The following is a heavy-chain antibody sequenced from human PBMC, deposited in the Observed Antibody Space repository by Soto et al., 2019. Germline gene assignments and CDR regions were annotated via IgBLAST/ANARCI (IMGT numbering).Heavy chain of an antibody. CDR2: ISRDGGTK. V-gene: IGHV3-30*03. CDR1: GFTVSTYG. CDR3: TGEVASGY. D-gene: IGHD2-8*02. J-gene: IGHJ4*02. Sequence: QVQLEETGEGMDQPGRSLSLSCAVSGFTVSTYGMHWVRQAPGKGLEWVAVISRDGGTKYYADSVKGRFTISRDNSRNTLFLEMNSLRGDDMAVYYCTGEVASGYWGQGTLVTVSS.